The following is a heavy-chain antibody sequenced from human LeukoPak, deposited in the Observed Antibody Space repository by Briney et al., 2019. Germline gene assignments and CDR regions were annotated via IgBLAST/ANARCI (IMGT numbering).Heavy chain of an antibody. D-gene: IGHD6-13*01. CDR1: GYSFTSYW. J-gene: IGHJ6*02. Sequence: GESLKISCKGSGYSFTSYWIGWVRQMPGKGLGWMGIIYPGDSDTRYSPSFQGQVTISADKSISTAYLQWSSLKASDTAMYYCAREPVAGTSPYYYGMDVWGQGTTVTVSS. CDR3: AREPVAGTSPYYYGMDV. CDR2: IYPGDSDT. V-gene: IGHV5-51*01.